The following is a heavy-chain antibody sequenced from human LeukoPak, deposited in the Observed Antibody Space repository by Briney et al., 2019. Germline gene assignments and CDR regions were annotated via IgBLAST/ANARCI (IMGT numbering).Heavy chain of an antibody. J-gene: IGHJ4*02. V-gene: IGHV3-11*04. CDR3: ARDPVTGTTWFDY. CDR2: ISSSGTTI. CDR1: RITFSDYY. D-gene: IGHD1-7*01. Sequence: GGSLRLSCAASRITFSDYYMSWIRQAPGKGLEWVSSISSSGTTIYYADSVKGRFTISRDNAKNSLYLQMNSLRGEDTAVYYCARDPVTGTTWFDYWGQGTLVTVSS.